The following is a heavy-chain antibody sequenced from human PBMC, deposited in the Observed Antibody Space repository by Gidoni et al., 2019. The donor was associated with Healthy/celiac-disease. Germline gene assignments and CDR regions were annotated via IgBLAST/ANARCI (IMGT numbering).Heavy chain of an antibody. V-gene: IGHV3-33*01. CDR2: IWYDGSNK. CDR3: ARGHFDDYPLYYGMDV. D-gene: IGHD3-16*01. J-gene: IGHJ6*02. CDR1: GFTFSSYG. Sequence: QVQLVESGGGVVQPGRSLRLSCAASGFTFSSYGMHWVRQAPGKGLEWVAVIWYDGSNKYYADSVKGRFTISRDNSKNTLYLQMNSLRAEDTAVYYCARGHFDDYPLYYGMDVWGQGTTVTVSS.